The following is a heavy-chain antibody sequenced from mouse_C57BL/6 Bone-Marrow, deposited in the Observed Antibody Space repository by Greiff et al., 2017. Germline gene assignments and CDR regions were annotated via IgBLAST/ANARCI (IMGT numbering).Heavy chain of an antibody. Sequence: EVHLVESGGGLVQPGGSLSLSCAASGFTFTDYYMSWVRQPPGKALEWLGFIRNKANGDTTEYSASVKGRFTISRDNSQSILYLQSNALRAEDSATYYCAIYIGYWFADWGQGTLVTVSA. V-gene: IGHV7-3*01. CDR1: GFTFTDYY. J-gene: IGHJ3*01. CDR3: AIYIGYWFAD. D-gene: IGHD2-2*01. CDR2: IRNKANGDTT.